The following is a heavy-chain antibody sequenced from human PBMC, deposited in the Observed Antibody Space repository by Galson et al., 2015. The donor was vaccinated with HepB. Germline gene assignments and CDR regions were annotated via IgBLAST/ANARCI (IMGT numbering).Heavy chain of an antibody. CDR2: INPSGGST. D-gene: IGHD2-2*01. J-gene: IGHJ3*02. V-gene: IGHV1-46*01. CDR3: AARDCSSTSCPPAAFDI. CDR1: GYTFTRYY. Sequence: SVKVSCKASGYTFTRYYMHWVRQAPGQGLEWMGIINPSGGSTSYAQKFQGRVTMTRDTSTSTVYMELSSLRSEDTAVYYCAARDCSSTSCPPAAFDIWGQGTMVTVAS.